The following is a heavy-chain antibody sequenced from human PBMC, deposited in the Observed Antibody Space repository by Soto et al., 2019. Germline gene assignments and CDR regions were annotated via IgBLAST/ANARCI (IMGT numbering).Heavy chain of an antibody. D-gene: IGHD3-10*01. CDR3: AKRISTVRGAKASDYYFYIDA. Sequence: GGSLRLSCADSGFTFTSYGMHWVRQAPGKGLEWVAVISYDGSNKYYADSVKGRFTISRDNSKNTLYLQMNSLRAEDTAVYYCAKRISTVRGAKASDYYFYIDAWGKGPTIKVS. CDR1: GFTFTSYG. CDR2: ISYDGSNK. V-gene: IGHV3-30*18. J-gene: IGHJ6*03.